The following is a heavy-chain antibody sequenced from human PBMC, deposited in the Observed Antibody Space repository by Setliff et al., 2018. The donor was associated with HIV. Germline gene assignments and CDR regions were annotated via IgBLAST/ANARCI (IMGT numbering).Heavy chain of an antibody. Sequence: SETLSLTCAVYGGSFRGYYWSWIRQPPGKGLEWIGEINHSGSTNYNPSLKSRVTISVATSKSQFSLKLSSVTAADTALYYCARGSDYIWGNYRFPFDYWGQGTLVTVSS. CDR1: GGSFRGYY. V-gene: IGHV4-34*01. D-gene: IGHD3-16*02. J-gene: IGHJ4*02. CDR3: ARGSDYIWGNYRFPFDY. CDR2: INHSGST.